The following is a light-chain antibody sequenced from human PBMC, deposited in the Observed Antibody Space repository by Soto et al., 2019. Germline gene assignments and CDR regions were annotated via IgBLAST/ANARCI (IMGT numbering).Light chain of an antibody. CDR1: ISNIGAGYD. V-gene: IGLV1-40*01. J-gene: IGLJ7*01. CDR3: QSYDSSLSGAV. CDR2: GNS. Sequence: QSVLTQPPSVSGAPGQRVTISCTVSISNIGAGYDVHWYQQLPGTAPKLLIYGNSNRPSGVTDRFSGSKSGTSASLAITGLQSEDEADYYCQSYDSSLSGAVFGGGTQLTVL.